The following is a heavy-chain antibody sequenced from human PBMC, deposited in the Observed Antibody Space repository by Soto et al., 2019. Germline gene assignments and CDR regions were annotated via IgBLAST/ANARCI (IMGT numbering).Heavy chain of an antibody. CDR2: FDPEDGET. CDR3: APIRYCSGGSCSSFDP. D-gene: IGHD2-15*01. V-gene: IGHV1-24*01. Sequence: ASVKVSCKVSGYTITELSMHWVRQAPGKGLEWMGGFDPEDGETIYAQKFQGRVTMTEDTSTDTAYMELSSLRSEDTAVYYCAPIRYCSGGSCSSFDPWGQGTLVTVSS. CDR1: GYTITELS. J-gene: IGHJ5*02.